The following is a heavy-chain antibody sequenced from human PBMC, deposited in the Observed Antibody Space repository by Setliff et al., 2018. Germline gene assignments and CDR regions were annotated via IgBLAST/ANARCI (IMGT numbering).Heavy chain of an antibody. CDR2: IIPIFGTA. CDR3: ATEKFPGDWGEY. D-gene: IGHD2-21*01. J-gene: IGHJ4*02. CDR1: GYTFTGYY. V-gene: IGHV1-69*05. Sequence: ASVKVSCKASGYTFTGYYMHWVRQAPGQGLEWMGGIIPIFGTATYAQKFQGRVTITTDESTRTAYMGVTSLRSDDTAVYYCATEKFPGDWGEYWGQGTLFTVSS.